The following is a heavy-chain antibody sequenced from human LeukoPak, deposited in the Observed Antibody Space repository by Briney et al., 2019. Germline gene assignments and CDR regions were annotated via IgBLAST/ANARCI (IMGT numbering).Heavy chain of an antibody. CDR3: ARDRKTMVRGVGYNWFDP. CDR2: INPNSGGT. D-gene: IGHD3-10*01. V-gene: IGHV1-2*02. CDR1: GYTFTGYY. Sequence: ASVKVSCKASGYTFTGYYMHWVRQAPGQGLEWMGWINPNSGGTNYAQKFQGRVTMTRDTSISTAYMELSRLRSDDTAVYYCARDRKTMVRGVGYNWFDPWGQGTLVTVSS. J-gene: IGHJ5*02.